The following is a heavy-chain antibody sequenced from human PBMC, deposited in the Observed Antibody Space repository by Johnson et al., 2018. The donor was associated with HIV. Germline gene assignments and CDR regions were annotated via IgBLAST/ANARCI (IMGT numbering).Heavy chain of an antibody. J-gene: IGHJ3*02. D-gene: IGHD6-13*01. V-gene: IGHV3-66*01. CDR2: IYSGGST. CDR3: TTDAGSSSWNDAFDI. Sequence: VQLVESGGGLVQPGGSLRLSCAASRFTFSSYAMSWVRQAPGKGLEWVSLIYSGGSTYYADSVKGRFTISRDNSKNTLYLQMNSLRAEDTAVYYCTTDAGSSSWNDAFDIWGQGTLVTV. CDR1: RFTFSSYA.